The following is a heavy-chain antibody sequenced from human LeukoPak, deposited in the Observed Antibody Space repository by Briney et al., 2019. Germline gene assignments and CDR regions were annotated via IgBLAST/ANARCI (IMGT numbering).Heavy chain of an antibody. V-gene: IGHV3-21*01. D-gene: IGHD2-2*01. J-gene: IGHJ6*02. CDR2: ISSSSSYI. Sequence: PGESLRLSCAASGFTFSSYSMNWVGQAPGKGLEWDSSISSSSSYIYYADSVKGLFTISRDKAKNSLYLQMNSLRAEDTAVYYCARDPGYCSSTSCYFLNYYYYGMDVWGQGTTVTVSS. CDR1: GFTFSSYS. CDR3: ARDPGYCSSTSCYFLNYYYYGMDV.